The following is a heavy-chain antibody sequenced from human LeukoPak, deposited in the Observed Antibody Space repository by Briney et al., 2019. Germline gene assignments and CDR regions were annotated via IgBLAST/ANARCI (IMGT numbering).Heavy chain of an antibody. D-gene: IGHD5-24*01. CDR2: IKQDGSEK. Sequence: GALRLSCAASGFTFSSYWMSWVRQAPGKGLEWVANIKQDGSEKYYVDPVKGRFTISRDNSKNTLYLQMNSLRAEDTAVYYCAKDFQRWLQLLGPWFDPWGQGTLVTVSS. CDR3: AKDFQRWLQLLGPWFDP. CDR1: GFTFSSYW. V-gene: IGHV3-7*01. J-gene: IGHJ5*02.